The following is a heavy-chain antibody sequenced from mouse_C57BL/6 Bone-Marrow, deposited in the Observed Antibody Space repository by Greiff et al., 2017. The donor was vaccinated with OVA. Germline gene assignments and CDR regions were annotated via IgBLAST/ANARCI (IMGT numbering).Heavy chain of an antibody. CDR1: GFSLTSYG. D-gene: IGHD1-1*01. CDR2: IWSGGST. Sequence: QVQLQQSGPGLVQPSQSLSITCTVSGFSLTSYGVHWVRQSPGKGLEWLGVIWSGGSTDYNAAFISRLSISKDNSKSQVFFKMNSLQADDTAIYYCARTPHYYGSSYYYDMDYWGQGTSVTVSS. V-gene: IGHV2-2*01. CDR3: ARTPHYYGSSYYYDMDY. J-gene: IGHJ4*01.